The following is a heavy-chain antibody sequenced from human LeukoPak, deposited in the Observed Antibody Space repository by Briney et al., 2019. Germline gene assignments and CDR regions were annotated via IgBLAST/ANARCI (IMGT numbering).Heavy chain of an antibody. Sequence: ASVKVSCKASGYTFTSYAMYWVRQAPGQRLEWMGWINAGNGNTKYSQKFQGRVTITRDTSASTAYMELSSLRSEDTAVYYCARDSIPLTTVTTFDLWGRGTLVTVSS. V-gene: IGHV1-3*01. J-gene: IGHJ2*01. D-gene: IGHD4-17*01. CDR2: INAGNGNT. CDR3: ARDSIPLTTVTTFDL. CDR1: GYTFTSYA.